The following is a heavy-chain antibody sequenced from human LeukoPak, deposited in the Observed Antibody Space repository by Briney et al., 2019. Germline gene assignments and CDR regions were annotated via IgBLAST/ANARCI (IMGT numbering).Heavy chain of an antibody. Sequence: PGGSLRLSCAVSGFTFSSYSMNWVRQAPGKGLEWVSSISSSSSYIYYADSVKGRFTISRDNAKNSLYLQMNSLRAEDTAVYYCARGWSVVVTSDAFDIWGQGTMVTVSS. CDR2: ISSSSSYI. D-gene: IGHD2-21*02. CDR1: GFTFSSYS. V-gene: IGHV3-21*01. J-gene: IGHJ3*02. CDR3: ARGWSVVVTSDAFDI.